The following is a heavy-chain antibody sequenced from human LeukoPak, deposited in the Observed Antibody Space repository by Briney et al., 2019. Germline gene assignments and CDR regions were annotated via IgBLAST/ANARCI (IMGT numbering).Heavy chain of an antibody. D-gene: IGHD6-13*01. CDR2: ISYVGIKK. J-gene: IGHJ4*02. CDR1: GFTFSNYG. CDR3: AKVKWGYSNSWYQNY. Sequence: GGSLRLSCAASGFTFSNYGMHWVRQAPGKGLEWVAVISYVGIKKYYADSVKGRFTISRDNSKNTLYLQMDSLRAEDTAVYYCAKVKWGYSNSWYQNYWGQGTLVTVSS. V-gene: IGHV3-30*18.